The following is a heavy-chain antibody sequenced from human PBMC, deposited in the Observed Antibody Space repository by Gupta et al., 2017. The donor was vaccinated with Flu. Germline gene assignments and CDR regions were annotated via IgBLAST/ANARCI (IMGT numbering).Heavy chain of an antibody. CDR3: TRVLYSSDRTLYSGTDY. CDR2: SKSKEFGETT. CDR1: GFTFADYG. Sequence: EVPLVESGGVLVQPGRSLRLSCTAAGFTFADYGLSWVRQAPGKGLEWVTFSKSKEFGETTEYAASVRGRFTISRDDSKSIAYLQMNSLRTEDTAVYYCTRVLYSSDRTLYSGTDYWGQGTLVTVSS. J-gene: IGHJ4*02. V-gene: IGHV3-49*04. D-gene: IGHD2-15*01.